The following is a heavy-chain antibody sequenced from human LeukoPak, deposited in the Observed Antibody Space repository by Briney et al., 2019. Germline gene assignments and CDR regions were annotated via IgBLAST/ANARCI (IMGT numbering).Heavy chain of an antibody. Sequence: GASVKVSCKASGYTFTSYDINWVRQATGQGLGWMGWMNTNSGNTRYAQTFQGRVTMTRNTSIGTAYMELSSLRSEDTAVYYCARGRVRRYDFWSGYWDRRNWFDAWGQETLVSVSS. D-gene: IGHD3-3*01. CDR2: MNTNSGNT. CDR1: GYTFTSYD. CDR3: ARGRVRRYDFWSGYWDRRNWFDA. J-gene: IGHJ5*02. V-gene: IGHV1-8*01.